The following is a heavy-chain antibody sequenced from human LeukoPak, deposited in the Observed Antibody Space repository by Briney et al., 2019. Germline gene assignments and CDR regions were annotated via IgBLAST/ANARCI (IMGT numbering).Heavy chain of an antibody. CDR2: IYYSGNT. CDR3: ARQTGSGLFILP. Sequence: PSETLSLTCTVSGFSISSSNSYWGWIRQPPGKGLEGIGSIYYSGNTYYNASLKRQVSISIDTSKNQFSLRLTSVTAADTAVYYCARQTGSGLFILPGXQGTLVTVSS. CDR1: GFSISSSNSY. V-gene: IGHV4-39*01. D-gene: IGHD3/OR15-3a*01. J-gene: IGHJ4*02.